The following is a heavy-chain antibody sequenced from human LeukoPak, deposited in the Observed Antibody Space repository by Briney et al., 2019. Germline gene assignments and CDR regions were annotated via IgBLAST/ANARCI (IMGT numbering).Heavy chain of an antibody. CDR3: ARDLIATKVTSSSEYFQH. D-gene: IGHD4-17*01. CDR1: GFTFSSYA. CDR2: ISYDGSNK. Sequence: PGGSLRLSCAASGFTFSSYAMHWVRQAPGKGLEWVAVISYDGSNKYYADSVKGRFTISRDNSKNTLYLQMNSLRAEDTAVYYCARDLIATKVTSSSEYFQHWGQGTLVTVSS. V-gene: IGHV3-30-3*01. J-gene: IGHJ1*01.